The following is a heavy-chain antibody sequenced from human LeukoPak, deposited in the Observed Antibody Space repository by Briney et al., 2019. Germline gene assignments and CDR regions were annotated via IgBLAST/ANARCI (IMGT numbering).Heavy chain of an antibody. CDR2: INQDEREK. CDR1: GFTFSAFW. CDR3: ARDGCTSTTCSTLGGFNH. J-gene: IGHJ4*02. V-gene: IGHV3-7*01. D-gene: IGHD2-2*01. Sequence: GVSLRLSCVATGFTFSAFWMRWVSQAPEQGLEWVASINQDEREKRFVDSVKGRFTISRDNAKNSLFLQMNSLRAEDTAVYFCARDGCTSTTCSTLGGFNHWAQGTLVTVSS.